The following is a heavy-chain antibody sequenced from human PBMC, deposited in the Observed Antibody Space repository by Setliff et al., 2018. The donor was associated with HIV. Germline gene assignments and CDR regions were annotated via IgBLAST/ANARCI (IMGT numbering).Heavy chain of an antibody. CDR2: IYHTGST. CDR3: ATPPIAGVRGYPQGWYFDL. CDR1: GYSISSDYY. Sequence: SETLSLTCTVSGYSISSDYYWGWIRQPPGEGLVWIGSIYHTGSTYYNPSLKSRVTISVDTSKNQFSLKLTSVTAADTAVYYCATPPIAGVRGYPQGWYFDLWGRGTLVTVSS. D-gene: IGHD3-10*01. J-gene: IGHJ2*01. V-gene: IGHV4-38-2*02.